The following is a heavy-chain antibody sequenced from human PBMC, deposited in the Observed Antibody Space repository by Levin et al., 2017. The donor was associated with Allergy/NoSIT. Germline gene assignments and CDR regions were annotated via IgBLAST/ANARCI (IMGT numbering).Heavy chain of an antibody. D-gene: IGHD3-10*01. J-gene: IGHJ4*02. Sequence: PGGSLRLSCEASGFTYTSYWMHWVRQAPGKGLVWVSRINIDGSRITYADSVEGRFTISRDNAQNTLYLQMNSLTAADTAMYYCARTSGESAIDYWGQGTLVTVSS. CDR2: INIDGSRI. CDR3: ARTSGESAIDY. CDR1: GFTYTSYW. V-gene: IGHV3-74*03.